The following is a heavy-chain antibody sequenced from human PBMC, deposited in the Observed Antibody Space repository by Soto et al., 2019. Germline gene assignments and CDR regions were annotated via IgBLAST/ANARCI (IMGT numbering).Heavy chain of an antibody. V-gene: IGHV3-11*01. CDR2: ISSTSSAK. CDR1: GFTFSDYY. CDR3: GRTSGGDV. J-gene: IGHJ6*02. Sequence: QVHLVESGGGLVKPGGSLRLSCAASGFTFSDYYMGWMRQAPGKGLEMVSYISSTSSAKYYTDSVKARFTISRDNTKNSLYLQMNSLRAADTAVYYCGRTSGGDVWGQGNTVTVSS.